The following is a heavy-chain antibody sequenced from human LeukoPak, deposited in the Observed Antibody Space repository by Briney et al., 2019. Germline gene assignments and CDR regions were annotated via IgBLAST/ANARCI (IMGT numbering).Heavy chain of an antibody. CDR1: GVSISSSEW. CDR3: ARVGSWSFDY. CDR2: IHRDGRT. Sequence: PSGTLSLTCAVSGVSISSSEWWIWVRQPPGQGLEWIGEIHRDGRTRYNPSLKSRVTMSMDYSKNQFSLSVTSVTAADTAVYFCARVGSWSFDYWGQGTLVTVSS. V-gene: IGHV4-4*02. D-gene: IGHD6-13*01. J-gene: IGHJ4*02.